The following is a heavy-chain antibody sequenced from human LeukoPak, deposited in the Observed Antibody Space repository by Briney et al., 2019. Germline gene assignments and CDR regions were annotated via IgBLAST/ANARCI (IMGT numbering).Heavy chain of an antibody. Sequence: GGSLRLSCAASGFTFSSYSMNWVRQAPGKGLEWVSSISSSSSYIYYADSVKGRFTISRDNAKNSLYLQMNSLRAKDTAVYYCARDRFLAAAGPLDYWGQGTLVTVSS. CDR2: ISSSSSYI. CDR1: GFTFSSYS. D-gene: IGHD6-13*01. J-gene: IGHJ4*02. CDR3: ARDRFLAAAGPLDY. V-gene: IGHV3-21*01.